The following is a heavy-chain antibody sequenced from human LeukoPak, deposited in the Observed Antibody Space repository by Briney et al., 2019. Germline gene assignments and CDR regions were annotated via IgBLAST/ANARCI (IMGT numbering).Heavy chain of an antibody. J-gene: IGHJ6*03. Sequence: PGGTLRLSCAASGFTFSSYAMSWVRQAPGKGLEWVAAISSSGGTTYYADSVKGRFTISRGNSKNTLYLQMNSLRAEDTAIYYCAKNGDRGAYCSGGSCYPYYYYYMDVWGKGTTVTISS. CDR3: AKNGDRGAYCSGGSCYPYYYYYMDV. CDR2: ISSSGGTT. CDR1: GFTFSSYA. D-gene: IGHD2-15*01. V-gene: IGHV3-23*01.